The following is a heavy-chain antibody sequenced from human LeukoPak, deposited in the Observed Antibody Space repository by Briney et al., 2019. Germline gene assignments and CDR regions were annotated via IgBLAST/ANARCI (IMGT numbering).Heavy chain of an antibody. J-gene: IGHJ6*02. CDR1: GGSISSSSYY. D-gene: IGHD2-2*01. Sequence: SETLSLTCTVSGGSISSSSYYWGWIRQPPGKGLEWVGSIYYSGSTYYNPSLKSRVTISVDTSKNQFSLKLSSVTAADTAVYYCARTYCSSTSCYRHYYYYYGMDVWGQGTTVTVSS. CDR2: IYYSGST. CDR3: ARTYCSSTSCYRHYYYYYGMDV. V-gene: IGHV4-39*01.